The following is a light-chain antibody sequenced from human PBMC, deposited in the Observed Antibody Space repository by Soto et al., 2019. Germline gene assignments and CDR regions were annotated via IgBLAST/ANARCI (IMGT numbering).Light chain of an antibody. V-gene: IGKV1-39*01. CDR3: QQSSSSPWT. Sequence: DIQMTQSPSTLSASVGDSVTITCRASQTISTWLAWYQQKPGAAPRLLIYAAFTLQTGVSSRFIGSGSGTDFTLTINSLQPEDFATYYCQQSSSSPWTFGQGTKVDIK. CDR1: QTISTW. CDR2: AAF. J-gene: IGKJ1*01.